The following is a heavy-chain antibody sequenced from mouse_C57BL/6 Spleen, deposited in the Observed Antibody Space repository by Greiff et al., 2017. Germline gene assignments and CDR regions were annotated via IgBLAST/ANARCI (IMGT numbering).Heavy chain of an antibody. Sequence: QVQLQQSGAELVRPGTSVKMSCKASGYTFTNYWIGWAKQRPEHGLEWIGDIYPGGGYTNYNEKFKGKATLTADKSSSTAYMQFSSLTSEDSAIYYCARGGYYAMDYWGQGTSVTVAS. CDR2: IYPGGGYT. V-gene: IGHV1-63*01. J-gene: IGHJ4*01. CDR1: GYTFTNYW. CDR3: ARGGYYAMDY.